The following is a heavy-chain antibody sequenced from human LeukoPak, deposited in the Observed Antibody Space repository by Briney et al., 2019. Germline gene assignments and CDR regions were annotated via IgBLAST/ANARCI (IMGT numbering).Heavy chain of an antibody. V-gene: IGHV4-39*07. D-gene: IGHD6-19*01. Sequence: SETLSLTCTVSGGSISSSGYFWGWIRQPPGKGLEWIGSIFYSGSTYYNPSLNSRVTISIDKSKNQFSLKLSSVTAADTAVYYCARLLTAYSSGWYMRYFDYWGQGTLVTVSS. CDR1: GGSISSSGYF. J-gene: IGHJ4*02. CDR3: ARLLTAYSSGWYMRYFDY. CDR2: IFYSGST.